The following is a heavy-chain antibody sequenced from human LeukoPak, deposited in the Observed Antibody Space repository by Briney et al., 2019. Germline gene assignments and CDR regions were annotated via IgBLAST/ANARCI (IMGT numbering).Heavy chain of an antibody. CDR1: GFVFNSNW. D-gene: IGHD4-17*01. CDR2: INEDGREK. V-gene: IGHV3-7*05. J-gene: IGHJ4*02. CDR3: ARDPDVGTVDY. Sequence: GGSLRLSCSASGFVFNSNWMSWVRQAPGKGLEWVANINEDGREKYYVDSVKGRFTISRDNAKSSLCLQMNSLRAEDTAIYYCARDPDVGTVDYWGQGTLVTVSS.